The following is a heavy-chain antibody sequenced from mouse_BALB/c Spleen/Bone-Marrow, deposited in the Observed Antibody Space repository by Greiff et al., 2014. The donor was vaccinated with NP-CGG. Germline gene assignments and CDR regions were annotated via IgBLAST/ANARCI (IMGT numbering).Heavy chain of an antibody. CDR2: IDPANGNT. Sequence: VQLQQSGAELVKPGASVKLSCTASGFNIKDTYMHWVKQRPEQGLEWIGRIDPANGNTKYDPKFQGKATITTDTSSNTAYLQLSSLTSEDTAVYYCATDSSGYLDYWGQGTTLTVSS. D-gene: IGHD3-2*01. V-gene: IGHV14-3*02. J-gene: IGHJ2*01. CDR1: GFNIKDTY. CDR3: ATDSSGYLDY.